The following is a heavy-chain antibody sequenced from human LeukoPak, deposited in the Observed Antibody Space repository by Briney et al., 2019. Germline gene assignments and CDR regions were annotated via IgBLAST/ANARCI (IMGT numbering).Heavy chain of an antibody. CDR3: ARGGYSYGPGNWFDP. Sequence: ASVKVSCKASGYTFTGYYMHWVRQAPGQGLEWMGWINPNSGGTNYAQKFQGRVTMTRDTSISTAYMELSRPRSDDTAVYYCARGGYSYGPGNWFDPWGQGTLVTVSS. D-gene: IGHD5-18*01. CDR1: GYTFTGYY. V-gene: IGHV1-2*02. J-gene: IGHJ5*02. CDR2: INPNSGGT.